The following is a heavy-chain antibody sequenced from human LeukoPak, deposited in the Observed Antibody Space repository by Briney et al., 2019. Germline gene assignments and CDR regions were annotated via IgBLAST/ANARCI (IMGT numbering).Heavy chain of an antibody. D-gene: IGHD2-21*01. Sequence: PSKTLSLTCTVSAYSISSGYYWGWIRQPPGKGLEWIGSIYTSGSTNYNPSLKSRVTISVDTSKNQFSLKLSSVTAADTAVYYCASEVIGSLSNWFDPWGQGTLVTVSS. J-gene: IGHJ5*02. CDR3: ASEVIGSLSNWFDP. CDR1: AYSISSGYY. CDR2: IYTSGST. V-gene: IGHV4-38-2*02.